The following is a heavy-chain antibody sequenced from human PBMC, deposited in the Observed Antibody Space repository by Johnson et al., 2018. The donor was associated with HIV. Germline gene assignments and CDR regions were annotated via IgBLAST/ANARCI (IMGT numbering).Heavy chain of an antibody. CDR2: MSSSGSTI. Sequence: QVQLVESGGGLVKPGGSLRLSCVASGFSFSDYYMSWIRQAPGKGLEWISFMSSSGSTIYHAESVKGRFTISRDNAKNSLYLQMNSLRAEDTAVYYCAKVHSSSSNGFDIWGQGTMVTVSS. CDR1: GFSFSDYY. D-gene: IGHD6-6*01. V-gene: IGHV3-11*01. CDR3: AKVHSSSSNGFDI. J-gene: IGHJ3*02.